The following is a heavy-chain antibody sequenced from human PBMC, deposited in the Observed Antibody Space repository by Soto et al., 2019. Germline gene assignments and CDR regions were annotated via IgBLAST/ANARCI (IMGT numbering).Heavy chain of an antibody. V-gene: IGHV1-69*01. D-gene: IGHD6-6*01. CDR3: VRDPGSSSPYYYYGMDV. Sequence: QVQLVQSGAEVKKPGSSVKVSCKASGGTFSSYAISWVRQAPGQGLEWMGGIIPIFGTANYAQKFQGRVTITADESTSTAYMELSSLRSEDTAVYYYVRDPGSSSPYYYYGMDVWGQGTTVTVSS. CDR2: IIPIFGTA. CDR1: GGTFSSYA. J-gene: IGHJ6*02.